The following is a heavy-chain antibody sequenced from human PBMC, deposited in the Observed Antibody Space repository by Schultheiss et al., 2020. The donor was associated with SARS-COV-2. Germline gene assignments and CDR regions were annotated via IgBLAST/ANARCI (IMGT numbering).Heavy chain of an antibody. CDR1: GFTFSSYA. CDR2: ISYDGSNK. D-gene: IGHD3-3*01. Sequence: GESLKISCAASGFTFSSYAMHWVRQAPGKGLEWVAVISYDGSNKYYADSVKGRFTISRDNSKNTLYLQMNSLRAEDTAVYYCARVHDFWSGYLSYYYYGMDVWGQGTTVTVSS. CDR3: ARVHDFWSGYLSYYYYGMDV. J-gene: IGHJ6*02. V-gene: IGHV3-30*04.